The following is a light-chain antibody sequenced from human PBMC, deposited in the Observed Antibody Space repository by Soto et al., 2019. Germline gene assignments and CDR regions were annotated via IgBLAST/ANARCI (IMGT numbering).Light chain of an antibody. J-gene: IGLJ1*01. CDR1: SSNIGSNH. CDR3: ATWDDSLNGFYV. CDR2: RNN. Sequence: QSVLTQPPSASGTPGQRVTISCSGSSSNIGSNHVYWYQQLPGTAPKLLIYRNNQRPSGVPDRFSGSKSGTSASLAISGLRSDDEADYFCATWDDSLNGFYVFVTGTKVTDL. V-gene: IGLV1-47*01.